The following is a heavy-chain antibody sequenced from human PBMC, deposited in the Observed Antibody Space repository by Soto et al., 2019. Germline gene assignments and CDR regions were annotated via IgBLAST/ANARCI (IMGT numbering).Heavy chain of an antibody. CDR1: GGSFSGYY. Sequence: QVQLQQWGAGLLKPSETLSLTCAVYGGSFSGYYWSWIRQPPGKGLEWIGEINHSGSTNYNPSLKSRVNISVDTSKNQFSLNLGSVTDADTAMYYCARRQRYCTGGSCYASYYFDYWGQGTLVTVSS. CDR2: INHSGST. J-gene: IGHJ4*02. D-gene: IGHD2-15*01. CDR3: ARRQRYCTGGSCYASYYFDY. V-gene: IGHV4-34*01.